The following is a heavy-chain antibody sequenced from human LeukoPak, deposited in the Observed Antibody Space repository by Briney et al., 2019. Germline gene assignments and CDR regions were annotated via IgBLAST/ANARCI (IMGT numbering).Heavy chain of an antibody. Sequence: SQTLSLTCTVSGGSISSGSYYWSWIRQPAGKGLEWIGRIYTGGSTNYNPSLNSRVTMSVDTSQNQFSRKLSSVTAADTAVYYCARGPTYCSSSSCLQGEWGQGTQVTVSS. CDR1: GGSISSGSYY. CDR2: IYTGGST. CDR3: ARGPTYCSSSSCLQGE. J-gene: IGHJ4*02. D-gene: IGHD2-15*01. V-gene: IGHV4-61*02.